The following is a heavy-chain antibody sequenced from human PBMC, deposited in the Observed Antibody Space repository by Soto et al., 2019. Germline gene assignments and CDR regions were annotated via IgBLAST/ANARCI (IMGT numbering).Heavy chain of an antibody. J-gene: IGHJ6*02. CDR3: AREDDYNYRYFNYGLDV. CDR2: ISFDGDKR. CDR1: GFTFKNYA. D-gene: IGHD5-12*01. V-gene: IGHV3-30-3*01. Sequence: GGSLRLSCAASGFTFKNYALHWVRQAPGKGLEWVAVISFDGDKRFYSDSVKGRFTISRDNLKNTLYLQMNNLRDEDAALYFCAREDDYNYRYFNYGLDVWGQGTTVTVSS.